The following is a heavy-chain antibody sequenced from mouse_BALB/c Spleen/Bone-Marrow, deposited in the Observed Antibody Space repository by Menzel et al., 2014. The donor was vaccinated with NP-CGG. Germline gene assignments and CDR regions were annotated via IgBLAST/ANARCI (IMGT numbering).Heavy chain of an antibody. J-gene: IGHJ4*01. Sequence: GAELVKPGASVKSSCKASGYTFTSYYMCWVKQRPGQGLEWIGEINPSNGGTNFNEKFKSKATLTADKSSSTAYMSLSSLTSEDSAVYYCTRSRRAMDHWGQGTSVTVSS. D-gene: IGHD2-12*01. CDR2: INPSNGGT. CDR1: GYTFTSYY. CDR3: TRSRRAMDH. V-gene: IGHV1S81*02.